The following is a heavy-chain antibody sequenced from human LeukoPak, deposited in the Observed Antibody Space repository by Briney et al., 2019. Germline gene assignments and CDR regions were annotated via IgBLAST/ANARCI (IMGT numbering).Heavy chain of an antibody. V-gene: IGHV1-18*01. CDR2: ISAYNGNT. J-gene: IGHJ6*03. CDR1: GYTFTSYG. D-gene: IGHD2-2*01. CDR3: ARDLGYCSSTSCLKDYYYMDV. Sequence: ASVKVSCKASGYTFTSYGISWVRQAPGQGLEWMGWISAYNGNTNYAQKLQGRVTMTTDTSTSTAYMELRSLRSDDTAVYYCARDLGYCSSTSCLKDYYYMDVWGKGTTVTVSS.